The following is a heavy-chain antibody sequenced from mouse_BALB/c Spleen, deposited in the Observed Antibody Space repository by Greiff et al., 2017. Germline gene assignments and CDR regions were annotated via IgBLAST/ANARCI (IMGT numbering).Heavy chain of an antibody. J-gene: IGHJ4*01. CDR2: IDPANGNT. CDR3: ARRVAKGYAMDY. D-gene: IGHD1-1*01. CDR1: GFNIKDTY. Sequence: DVQLQESGAELVKPGASVKLSCTASGFNIKDTYMHWVKQRPEQGLEWIGRIDPANGNTKYDPKFQGKATITADTSSNTAYLQLSSLTSEDTAVYYCARRVAKGYAMDYWGQGTSVTVSS. V-gene: IGHV14-3*02.